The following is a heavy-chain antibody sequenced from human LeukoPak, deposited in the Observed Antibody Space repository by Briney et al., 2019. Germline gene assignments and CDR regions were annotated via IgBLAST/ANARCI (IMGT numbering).Heavy chain of an antibody. CDR3: AELTSMVEQY. J-gene: IGHJ4*02. CDR2: INSDGSST. D-gene: IGHD3-10*01. Sequence: GGSLRLSCEASGFTFSSYWMHWGRHVPGKGLVWVSRINSDGSSTSYADSVKGRFTISRDNAKNTLYLQMNSLRAEATAVYYCAELTSMVEQYWGQGTLVTVSS. V-gene: IGHV3-74*01. CDR1: GFTFSSYW.